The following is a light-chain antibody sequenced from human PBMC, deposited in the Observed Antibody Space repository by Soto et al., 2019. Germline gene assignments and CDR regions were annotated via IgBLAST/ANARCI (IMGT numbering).Light chain of an antibody. CDR3: QQYYSYPHT. CDR1: QGISSY. V-gene: IGKV1-8*01. Sequence: AIRMTQSPSSFSASTGDRVTITCRASQGISSYLAWYQQKPGKAPKLLIYAASTLQSGVPSRFSGSGSGTDFTLTISCLQSEDFATYYCQQYYSYPHTFGGGTKWIS. CDR2: AAS. J-gene: IGKJ4*01.